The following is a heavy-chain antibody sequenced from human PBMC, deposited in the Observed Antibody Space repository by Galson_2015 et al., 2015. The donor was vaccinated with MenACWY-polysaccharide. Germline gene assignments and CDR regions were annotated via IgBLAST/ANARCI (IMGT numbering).Heavy chain of an antibody. J-gene: IGHJ5*02. CDR1: GFTFSSSW. CDR3: ARGIISMVRGVGITSSWFDP. CDR2: ILSDGSST. D-gene: IGHD3-10*01. Sequence: SLRLSCAASGFTFSSSWMHWVRQAPGKGLVWVSRILSDGSSTSYADSVRGRFTISRDNAKNTLYLQMNSLRAEDTAVYYCARGIISMVRGVGITSSWFDPWGQGTLVIVSS. V-gene: IGHV3-74*01.